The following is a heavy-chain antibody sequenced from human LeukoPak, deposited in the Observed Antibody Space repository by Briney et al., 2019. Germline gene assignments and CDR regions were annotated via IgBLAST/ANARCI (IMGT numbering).Heavy chain of an antibody. Sequence: SETLSLTCIVSGGSISSSNYYWDWIRQPPGKGLEWIGSLYYSGSTYYNPSLKSRVTISVDTSKNQFSLKLSSVTAADTAVYYCARDYYDDMFDPWGQGTLVTVSS. J-gene: IGHJ5*02. CDR2: LYYSGST. D-gene: IGHD3-22*01. V-gene: IGHV4-39*01. CDR1: GGSISSSNYY. CDR3: ARDYYDDMFDP.